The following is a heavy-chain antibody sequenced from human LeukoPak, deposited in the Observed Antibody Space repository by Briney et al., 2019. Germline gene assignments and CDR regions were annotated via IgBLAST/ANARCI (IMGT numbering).Heavy chain of an antibody. CDR1: GGAFSGYY. CDR2: INHSGST. Sequence: SETLSLTCAVYGGAFSGYYWSWIRQPPGKGLEWIGEINHSGSTNYNPSLKSRVTISVDTSKNQFSLKLSSVTAADTAVYYCARRQIQLWTRYGMDVWGQGTTVTVSS. J-gene: IGHJ6*02. CDR3: ARRQIQLWTRYGMDV. V-gene: IGHV4-34*01. D-gene: IGHD5-18*01.